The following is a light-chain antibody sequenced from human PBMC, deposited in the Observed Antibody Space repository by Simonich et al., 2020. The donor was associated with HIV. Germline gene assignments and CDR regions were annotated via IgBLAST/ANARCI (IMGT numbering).Light chain of an antibody. Sequence: DIQMTQSPSSLSASVGDRVTITCRASHDIRNSLAWYQQKAGKAPKLLLYAACSLDSGVPSRFSGSGSGTGYTLTIGSLQPEDFATYYCQQYYGTPTFGQGTKLEIK. CDR3: QQYYGTPT. CDR1: HDIRNS. J-gene: IGKJ2*01. V-gene: IGKV1-NL1*01. CDR2: AAC.